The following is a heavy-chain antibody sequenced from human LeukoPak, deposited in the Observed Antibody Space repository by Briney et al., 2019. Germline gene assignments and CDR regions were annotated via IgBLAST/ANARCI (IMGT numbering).Heavy chain of an antibody. V-gene: IGHV3-30*04. CDR3: ARPRAGYYYDSSGYYFVH. CDR2: ISYDGSNK. CDR1: GFTFSSYA. D-gene: IGHD3-22*01. J-gene: IGHJ4*02. Sequence: PGGSLRLSCAASGFTFSSYAMHWVRQAPGKGLEWVAVISYDGSNKYYADSVKGRFTISRDNSKNTLYLQMNSLRAEDTAVYYCARPRAGYYYDSSGYYFVHWGQGTLVTVSS.